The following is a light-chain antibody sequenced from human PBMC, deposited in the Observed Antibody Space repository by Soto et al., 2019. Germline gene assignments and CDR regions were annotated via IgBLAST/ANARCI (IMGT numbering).Light chain of an antibody. CDR3: QQYNGYSRS. CDR2: ASS. Sequence: AIQMTQSPSSLSASVVDRFTITFLASQGIRNDLGWYQQKPGKAPKLLIYASSTLQTGVPSRFSGSGSGTDFTLTISSLQPDDFATYYCQQYNGYSRSFGQGTKVDIK. V-gene: IGKV1-6*01. J-gene: IGKJ1*01. CDR1: QGIRND.